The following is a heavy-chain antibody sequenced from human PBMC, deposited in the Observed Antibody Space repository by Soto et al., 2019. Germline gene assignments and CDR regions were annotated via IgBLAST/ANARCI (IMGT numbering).Heavy chain of an antibody. Sequence: QVQLVQSGAEVKKPGSSVKVSYKASGGTFSSSAIRWVRQAPGQGLEWMGGIIPIFGTANYAQKFQGRVTITADESASTAYMELSSLRSEDTAVYYCAGLLRGYSGTGDYWGQGTLVTVSS. CDR3: AGLLRGYSGTGDY. CDR1: GGTFSSSA. D-gene: IGHD5-12*01. CDR2: IIPIFGTA. V-gene: IGHV1-69*12. J-gene: IGHJ4*02.